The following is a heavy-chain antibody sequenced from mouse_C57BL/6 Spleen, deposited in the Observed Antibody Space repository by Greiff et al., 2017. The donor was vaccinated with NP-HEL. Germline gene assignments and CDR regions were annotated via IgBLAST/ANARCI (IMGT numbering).Heavy chain of an antibody. V-gene: IGHV1-80*01. J-gene: IGHJ2*01. CDR2: IYPGDGDT. Sequence: VQLQQSGAELVKPGASVKISCKASGYAFSSYWMNWVKQRPGKGLAWIGQIYPGDGDTNYNGKFKGKATLTADKSSSTAYMQLSSLTSEDSAVYFCARSTGLLYFDYWGQGTTLTVSS. D-gene: IGHD1-1*01. CDR3: ARSTGLLYFDY. CDR1: GYAFSSYW.